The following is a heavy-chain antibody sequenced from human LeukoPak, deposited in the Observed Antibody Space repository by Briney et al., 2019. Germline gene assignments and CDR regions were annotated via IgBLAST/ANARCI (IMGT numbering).Heavy chain of an antibody. CDR3: ARGADCGSDCSSRRRDFDY. D-gene: IGHD2-21*01. V-gene: IGHV3-66*02. CDR1: GFTFSSYW. CDR2: IYSGGGT. Sequence: GGSLRLSCAASGFTFSSYWMTWVRQAPGKGLEWVSIIYSGGGTYYADSVKGRFTISRDNSKNTLYLQMNSLRSEDTAVYYCARGADCGSDCSSRRRDFDYWGQGTLVTVSS. J-gene: IGHJ4*02.